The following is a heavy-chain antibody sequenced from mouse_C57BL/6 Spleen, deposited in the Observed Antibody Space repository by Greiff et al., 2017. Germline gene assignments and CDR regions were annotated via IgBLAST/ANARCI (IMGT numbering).Heavy chain of an antibody. CDR1: GFSLTSYG. J-gene: IGHJ4*01. Sequence: QVQLKQSGPGLVQPSQSLSITCTVSGFSLTSYGVHWVRQSPGKGLEWLGVIWRGGSTDYNAAFMSRLSITKDNTKSQVFFKMNSLQADDTAIYYCAKTPITTVVATNDAMDYWGQGTSVTVSS. V-gene: IGHV2-5*01. CDR3: AKTPITTVVATNDAMDY. D-gene: IGHD1-1*01. CDR2: IWRGGST.